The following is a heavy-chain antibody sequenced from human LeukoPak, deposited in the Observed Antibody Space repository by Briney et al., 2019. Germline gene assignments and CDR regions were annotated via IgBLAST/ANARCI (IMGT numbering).Heavy chain of an antibody. J-gene: IGHJ4*02. CDR3: TTVIINPWVVPAAYFDY. CDR2: IKSKTDGGTT. D-gene: IGHD2-2*01. CDR1: GFTFSNAW. V-gene: IGHV3-15*01. Sequence: PGGSLRLSCAASGFTFSNAWMSWVRQAPGKGLEWVGRIKSKTDGGTTDYAAPVKGRFTISRDDSKNTLYLQMNSLKTEDTAVYYCTTVIINPWVVPAAYFDYWGQGTLVTVSS.